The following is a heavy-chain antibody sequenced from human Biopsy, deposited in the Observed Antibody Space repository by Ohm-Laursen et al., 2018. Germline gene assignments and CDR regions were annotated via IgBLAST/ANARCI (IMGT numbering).Heavy chain of an antibody. CDR3: ARDKITYCTSTSCDYFGMDV. CDR1: GASIEDYY. J-gene: IGHJ6*02. D-gene: IGHD2-2*01. CDR2: INYRGNT. V-gene: IGHV4-59*01. Sequence: TLSLTCTVSGASIEDYYWTWIRQAPGKTLEWIASINYRGNTNYNPSLKSRVTMSAHTSTNQFSLKLTSVTAADTAVYYCARDKITYCTSTSCDYFGMDVWGQGTTVTASS.